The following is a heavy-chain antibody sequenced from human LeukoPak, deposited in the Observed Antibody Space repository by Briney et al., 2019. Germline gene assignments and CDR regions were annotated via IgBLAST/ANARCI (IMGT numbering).Heavy chain of an antibody. J-gene: IGHJ5*02. CDR1: GGSISSGSYS. CDR3: AREVIAAHNWFDP. V-gene: IGHV4-61*02. CDR2: FYTSGST. Sequence: SETLSLTCTVSGGSISSGSYSWSWIRQPAGKGLEWIGRFYTSGSTNYNPSLKSRVTISADTSNNQFSLRLSSVTAADTAVYYCAREVIAAHNWFDPWGQGTLVTVSS. D-gene: IGHD6-6*01.